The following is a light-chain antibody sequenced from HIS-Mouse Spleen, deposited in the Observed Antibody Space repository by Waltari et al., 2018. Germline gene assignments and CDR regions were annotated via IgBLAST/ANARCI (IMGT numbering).Light chain of an antibody. J-gene: IGLJ2*01. CDR1: SSDVGSYNR. CDR3: SSYTSSWV. Sequence: QSALTQPPSVSGSPGQSVTISCTVTSSDVGSYNRVSWYQQPPGTAPKLMIYEVSNRPSGVPDRFSGSKSGNTASLTISGLQAEDEADYYCSSYTSSWVFGGGTKLTVL. V-gene: IGLV2-18*02. CDR2: EVS.